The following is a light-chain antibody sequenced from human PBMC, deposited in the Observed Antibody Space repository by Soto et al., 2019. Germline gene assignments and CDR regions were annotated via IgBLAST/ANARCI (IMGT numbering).Light chain of an antibody. V-gene: IGKV3-15*01. Sequence: EIVVSRSPATLSSRPGARPTLSCRASQSVSSYLAWYQQKPGQAPRLLIYGASTRATGIPARFSGSGSGTEFILTRSSLQSGDVAVYYCQPYNNWWTVGKGTKVDIK. CDR3: QPYNNWWT. CDR1: QSVSSY. CDR2: GAS. J-gene: IGKJ1*01.